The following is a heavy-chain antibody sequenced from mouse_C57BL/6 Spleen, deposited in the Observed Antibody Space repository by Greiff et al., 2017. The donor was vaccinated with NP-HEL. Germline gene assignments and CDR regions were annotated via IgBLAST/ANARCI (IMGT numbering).Heavy chain of an antibody. Sequence: EVHLVESGGGLVKPGGSLKLSCAASGFTFSSYAMSWVRQTPEKRLEWVATISDGGSYTYYPDNVKGRFTISRDNAKNNLYLQMSHLKSEDTAVYYCARDLTTVVPYYFDYWGQGTTLTVSS. J-gene: IGHJ2*01. CDR2: ISDGGSYT. D-gene: IGHD1-1*01. CDR3: ARDLTTVVPYYFDY. V-gene: IGHV5-4*01. CDR1: GFTFSSYA.